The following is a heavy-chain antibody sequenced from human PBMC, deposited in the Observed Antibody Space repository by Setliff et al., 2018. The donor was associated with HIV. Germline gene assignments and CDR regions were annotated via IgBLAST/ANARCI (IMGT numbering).Heavy chain of an antibody. V-gene: IGHV1-2*02. CDR3: ARDLKEDSGSDVIGLSSDTFDI. D-gene: IGHD5-12*01. Sequence: ASVKVSCKTFGYYFNIDYMHWVRQAPGQGLEWMGWINPNSGGTTYAQKFQGRVTMTRDTSISTAYMEVSRLRSDDTAVYYCARDLKEDSGSDVIGLSSDTFDIWGQGTMVTVSS. CDR1: GYYFNIDY. CDR2: INPNSGGT. J-gene: IGHJ3*02.